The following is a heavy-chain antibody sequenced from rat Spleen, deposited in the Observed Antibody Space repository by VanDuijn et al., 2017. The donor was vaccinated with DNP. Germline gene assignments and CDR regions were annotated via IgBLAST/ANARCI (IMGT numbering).Heavy chain of an antibody. V-gene: IGHV5-25*01. CDR3: ARVQLDYYALDA. CDR1: GFTFSDYY. D-gene: IGHD4-2*01. J-gene: IGHJ4*01. Sequence: EVQLVESGGGLVQPGRSLRLSCAASGFTFSDYYMAWVRQAPKKGLEWVASITSSGGSTYYPDSVQGRFTISRDNAKNTLYLQMNSLRSEDTATYYCARVQLDYYALDAWGQGTSVTVSS. CDR2: ITSSGGST.